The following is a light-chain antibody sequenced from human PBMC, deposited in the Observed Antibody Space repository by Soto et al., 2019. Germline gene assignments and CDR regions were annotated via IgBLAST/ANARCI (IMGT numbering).Light chain of an antibody. CDR3: QQRSNWHTWT. Sequence: EIVLTQSPATLSLSPGERATLSCRASQSVSSYLAWYQQKPGQAPRLLIYDASNRATGIPARFSGSGSGTDFTLTISSREPEDFAVYYCQQRSNWHTWTFGQGTKVEIK. CDR1: QSVSSY. V-gene: IGKV3-11*01. J-gene: IGKJ1*01. CDR2: DAS.